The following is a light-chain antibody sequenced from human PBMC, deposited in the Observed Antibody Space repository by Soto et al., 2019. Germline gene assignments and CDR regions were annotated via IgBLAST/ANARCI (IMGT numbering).Light chain of an antibody. CDR3: QHYDHVQVA. CDR2: DAS. J-gene: IGKJ5*01. V-gene: IGKV1-33*01. Sequence: DIQMTQSPSSLSASVGDRVTITCQASQDVSNYLNWYQQKPGKAPNLLIYDASNLETGVPSRFSGSGAGTDFSFTIHSLQPEDVATYYCQHYDHVQVAFGQGTRL. CDR1: QDVSNY.